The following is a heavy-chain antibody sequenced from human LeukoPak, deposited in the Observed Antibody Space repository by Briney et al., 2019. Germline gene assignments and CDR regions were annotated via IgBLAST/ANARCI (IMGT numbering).Heavy chain of an antibody. CDR2: INPNSGGT. Sequence: ASVKVSCKASGYTFTGYYMHWVRQAPGQGLEWMGWINPNSGGTNYAQKFQGRVTMTRDTSISTAYMELSRLRSDDTAVYYCARDNYLDGSREAFDIWGQGTMVTVSS. J-gene: IGHJ3*02. CDR1: GYTFTGYY. D-gene: IGHD1-26*01. V-gene: IGHV1-2*02. CDR3: ARDNYLDGSREAFDI.